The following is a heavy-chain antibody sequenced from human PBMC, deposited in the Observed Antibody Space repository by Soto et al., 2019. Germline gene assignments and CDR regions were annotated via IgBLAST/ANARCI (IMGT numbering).Heavy chain of an antibody. J-gene: IGHJ3*02. V-gene: IGHV4-34*01. Sequence: SSETLSLTCAVYGGSFSGYYWSWIRQPPGKGLEWIGEINHSGSTNYNPSLKSRVTISVDTSKNQFSLKLSSVTAADTAVYYCARGYGDYRPGGAFDIWGQGTMVTVSS. CDR2: INHSGST. D-gene: IGHD4-17*01. CDR3: ARGYGDYRPGGAFDI. CDR1: GGSFSGYY.